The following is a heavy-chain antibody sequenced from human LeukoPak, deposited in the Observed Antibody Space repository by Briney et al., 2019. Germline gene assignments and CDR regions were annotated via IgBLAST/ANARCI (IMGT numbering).Heavy chain of an antibody. CDR1: GFTFSSYA. D-gene: IGHD3-22*01. V-gene: IGHV3-23*01. Sequence: GWSLRLSCAASGFTFSSYAMSWVRQATGKGLEWVSAISGGGDTTYYADSVKGRFTISRDNSKNTLYLQMNSLRAEDTAVYYCAKDQITMIKGFFDYWGQGTLVTVSS. CDR3: AKDQITMIKGFFDY. CDR2: ISGGGDTT. J-gene: IGHJ4*02.